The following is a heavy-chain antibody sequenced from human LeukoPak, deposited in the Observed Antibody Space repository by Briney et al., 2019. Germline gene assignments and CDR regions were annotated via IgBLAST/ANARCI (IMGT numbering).Heavy chain of an antibody. CDR2: ISGSGGST. CDR3: ARVVSEYSSSSPPDY. J-gene: IGHJ4*02. Sequence: GGSLRLSCAASGFTFSSYAMSWVRQAPGKGLEWVSAISGSGGSTYYADSVKGRFTISRDNSKNTLYLQMNSLRVEDTAMYYCARVVSEYSSSSPPDYWGQGTLVTVSS. D-gene: IGHD6-6*01. CDR1: GFTFSSYA. V-gene: IGHV3-23*01.